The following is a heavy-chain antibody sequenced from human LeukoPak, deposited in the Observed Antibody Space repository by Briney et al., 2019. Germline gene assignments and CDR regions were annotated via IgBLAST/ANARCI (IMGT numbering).Heavy chain of an antibody. V-gene: IGHV3-9*03. J-gene: IGHJ4*02. D-gene: IGHD3-9*01. CDR2: ISWNSGSI. Sequence: GGSLRLSCAASGFTFDDYATHWVRQAPGKGLEWVSGISWNSGSIGYADSVKGRFTISRDNAKNSLYLQMNSLRAEDMALYYCARNYDILTGYFDYRGQGTLVTVSS. CDR1: GFTFDDYA. CDR3: ARNYDILTGYFDY.